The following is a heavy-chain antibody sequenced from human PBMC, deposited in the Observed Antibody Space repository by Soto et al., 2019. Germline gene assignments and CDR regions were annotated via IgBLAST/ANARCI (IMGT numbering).Heavy chain of an antibody. V-gene: IGHV3-23*01. Sequence: EVQLLESGGGLVQPGGSLRVSCVASGLTFSSYAMSWVRQAPGKGLEWVSAISGSGGSTYYADSVKGRFTISRDNSKNTLYRQMNSLRAEDTAVYYCAKATAAGLAMDVWGQGTTVTVPS. CDR1: GLTFSSYA. J-gene: IGHJ6*02. CDR2: ISGSGGST. D-gene: IGHD6-13*01. CDR3: AKATAAGLAMDV.